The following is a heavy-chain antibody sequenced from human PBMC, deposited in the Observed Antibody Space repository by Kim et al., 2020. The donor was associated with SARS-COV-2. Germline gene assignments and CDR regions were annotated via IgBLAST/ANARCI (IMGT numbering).Heavy chain of an antibody. V-gene: IGHV4-4*07. Sequence: YYPSLKSRVAMSLDTSKNQFSRRLSSVTAADTAVYYCARGVYESSGYYLDYWGQGTPVTVSS. D-gene: IGHD3-22*01. J-gene: IGHJ4*02. CDR3: ARGVYESSGYYLDY.